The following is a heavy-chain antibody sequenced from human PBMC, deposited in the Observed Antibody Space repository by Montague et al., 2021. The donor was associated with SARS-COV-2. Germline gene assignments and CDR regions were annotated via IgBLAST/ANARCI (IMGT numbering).Heavy chain of an antibody. CDR2: ISYDGSNK. Sequence: SLRLSCAASRFTFSSYGMHWVRQAPGEGLEWVAVISYDGSNKNYADSVKGRFTISRDKSKNTLYLQMNSLRAEDTAVYYCARDQGYCSSTTCFRGWTYYYYGMDVWGQGTTVTVSS. CDR3: ARDQGYCSSTTCFRGWTYYYYGMDV. D-gene: IGHD2-2*01. CDR1: RFTFSSYG. J-gene: IGHJ6*02. V-gene: IGHV3-30*03.